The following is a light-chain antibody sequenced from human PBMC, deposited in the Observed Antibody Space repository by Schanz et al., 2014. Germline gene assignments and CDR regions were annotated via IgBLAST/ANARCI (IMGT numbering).Light chain of an antibody. CDR3: QQRSKSFT. CDR2: GAS. Sequence: EVVMTQSPATLSVSPGERATLSCRASQSVTTNLAWYQQKPGQAPRLLIYGASTRATGVPARFSGSGSATEFTLTISSLQSEDFAVYYCQQRSKSFTFGPGTRVD. V-gene: IGKV3-15*01. CDR1: QSVTTN. J-gene: IGKJ3*01.